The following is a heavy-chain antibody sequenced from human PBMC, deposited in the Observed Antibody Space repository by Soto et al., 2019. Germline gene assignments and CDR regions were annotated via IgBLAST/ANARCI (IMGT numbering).Heavy chain of an antibody. D-gene: IGHD6-19*01. J-gene: IGHJ4*02. Sequence: GEARRLSWVASGFTCSSYVMSGVGQAPGKGLEWVSTISGSGGNTYYADSVKGRFNNSRDNSKNTLYLQVNRLRAEDTAVYYCAKDLCAYSSGSCYFGNWGQGTLVTVSS. V-gene: IGHV3-23*01. CDR3: AKDLCAYSSGSCYFGN. CDR2: ISGSGGNT. CDR1: GFTCSSYV.